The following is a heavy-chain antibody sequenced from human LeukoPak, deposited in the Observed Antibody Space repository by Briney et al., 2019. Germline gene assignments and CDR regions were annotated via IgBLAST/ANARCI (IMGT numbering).Heavy chain of an antibody. Sequence: GGSLRLSCTASGFTFSSYEMNWVRQAPGKGLEWVSYISSSGNTIYYADSVKGRFIISRDNAKNSLYLQMNSLRAEDTGVYYCAELGITMIGGVWGKGTTVTISS. J-gene: IGHJ6*04. CDR2: ISSSGNTI. CDR3: AELGITMIGGV. D-gene: IGHD3-10*02. CDR1: GFTFSSYE. V-gene: IGHV3-48*03.